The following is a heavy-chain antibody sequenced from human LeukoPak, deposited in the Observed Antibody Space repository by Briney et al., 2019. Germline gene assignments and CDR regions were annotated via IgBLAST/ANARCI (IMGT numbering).Heavy chain of an antibody. J-gene: IGHJ4*02. CDR1: GDSISSSSYY. CDR3: ARGLRHYDSSGYYYY. CDR2: IYYSGST. V-gene: IGHV4-39*01. D-gene: IGHD3-22*01. Sequence: SETLSLTCTVSGDSISSSSYYWGWLRQPPGKGLEWIGSIYYSGSTYYNPPLKSRVTISVDTSKNQFSLKLSSVTAADTAVYYCARGLRHYDSSGYYYYWGQGTLVTVSS.